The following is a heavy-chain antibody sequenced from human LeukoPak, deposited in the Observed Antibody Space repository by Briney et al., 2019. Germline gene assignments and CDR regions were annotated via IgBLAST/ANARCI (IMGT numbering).Heavy chain of an antibody. CDR2: KSSDGSIK. D-gene: IGHD3-10*01. CDR1: GFTLSDYG. V-gene: IGHV3-33*01. J-gene: IGHJ3*02. CDR3: ARDILPSGSRAFDI. Sequence: GGSLRLSCAVSGFTLSDYGIHWVRQAPGKGLEWVTIKSSDGSIKYADSVKGRFTVSRDSSKNTVYLQMNSLRAEDTAAYYCARDILPSGSRAFDIWGQGTMVTVSS.